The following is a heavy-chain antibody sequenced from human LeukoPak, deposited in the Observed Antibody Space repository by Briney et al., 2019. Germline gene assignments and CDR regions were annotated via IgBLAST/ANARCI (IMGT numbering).Heavy chain of an antibody. CDR2: IYYSGST. CDR3: ARDPMVRGSYGMDV. CDR1: GVSISSYY. Sequence: PSETLSLTCTVSGVSISSYYWSWIRQPPGKGLEWIGYIYYSGSTNYNPSLKSRVTISVDTSKNQFSLKLSSVTAADTAVYYCARDPMVRGSYGMDVWGQGTTVTVSS. V-gene: IGHV4-59*01. J-gene: IGHJ6*02. D-gene: IGHD3-10*01.